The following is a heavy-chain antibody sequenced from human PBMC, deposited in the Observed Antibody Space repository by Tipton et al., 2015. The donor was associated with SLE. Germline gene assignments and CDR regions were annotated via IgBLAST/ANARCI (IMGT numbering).Heavy chain of an antibody. CDR1: GYSFTTYW. CDR2: IYPGIYPGDSNP. J-gene: IGHJ4*02. Sequence: QLVQSGAEVKKPGESLKISCKVSGYSFTTYWIGWVRQMPGKGLEWMGIIYPGIYPGDSNPKSNPSFQGQATISADKSISTAFLQWNTLEASDTAMYYCARRWVQTGFDYWGQGALVTVSS. D-gene: IGHD3-10*01. V-gene: IGHV5-51*03. CDR3: ARRWVQTGFDY.